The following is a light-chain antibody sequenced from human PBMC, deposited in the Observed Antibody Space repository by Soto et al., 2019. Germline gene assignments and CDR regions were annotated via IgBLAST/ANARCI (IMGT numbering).Light chain of an antibody. CDR2: DAS. CDR3: QQYDYWPRT. J-gene: IGKJ1*01. Sequence: EIVMTQSPATLSVYPGERATLSCRASQSITSSLAWYQQKPGQAPRLLIYDASNRATGIPARFSGSGSGTDFTLTISSLQSEDFAVYYCQQYDYWPRTFGQGTKVDIK. V-gene: IGKV3D-15*01. CDR1: QSITSS.